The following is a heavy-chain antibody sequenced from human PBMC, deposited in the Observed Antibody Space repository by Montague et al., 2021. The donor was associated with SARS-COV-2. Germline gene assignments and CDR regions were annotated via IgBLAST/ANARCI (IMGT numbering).Heavy chain of an antibody. CDR3: ARAVSVRRAVNWFDL. Sequence: SETLSLTCTVSGGSISSTSYYCGWLRQSPGKRLECIGSIYHSGSTYYSPPLKSRLSLSVETSKNQFPLMLTSVAAADTAVYYCARAVSVRRAVNWFDLWGQGTLVTVSS. CDR1: GGSISSTSYY. V-gene: IGHV4-39*06. D-gene: IGHD3-10*02. J-gene: IGHJ5*02. CDR2: IYHSGST.